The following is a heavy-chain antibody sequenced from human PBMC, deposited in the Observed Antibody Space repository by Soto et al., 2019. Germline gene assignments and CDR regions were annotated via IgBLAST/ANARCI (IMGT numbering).Heavy chain of an antibody. V-gene: IGHV1-18*01. CDR3: ARDLAGFCNATGCYSTDY. CDR1: GYTFTTYG. CDR2: ISPYNGNT. Sequence: QVQLVQSGAEVKKPGASVKVSCKASGYTFTTYGVSWVRQAPGQGLEWMGWISPYNGNTTYAQNFQVKVTLTPNTSTSTFHMGLRSLRSVDTAMYYCARDLAGFCNATGCYSTDYWGRGTLVTVSS. D-gene: IGHD2-15*01. J-gene: IGHJ4*02.